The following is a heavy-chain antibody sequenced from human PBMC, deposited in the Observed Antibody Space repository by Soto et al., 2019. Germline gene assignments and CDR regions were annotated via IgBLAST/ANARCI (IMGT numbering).Heavy chain of an antibody. J-gene: IGHJ4*02. Sequence: SETLSLTCAVSGYSISSGYYWGWIRQPPGKGLEWIGSIYHSGSTYYNPSLKSRVTISVDTSKNQFSLKLSSVTAADTAVYYCERVSGYFDYWGQGTLVTVSS. D-gene: IGHD3-22*01. V-gene: IGHV4-38-2*01. CDR3: ERVSGYFDY. CDR2: IYHSGST. CDR1: GYSISSGYY.